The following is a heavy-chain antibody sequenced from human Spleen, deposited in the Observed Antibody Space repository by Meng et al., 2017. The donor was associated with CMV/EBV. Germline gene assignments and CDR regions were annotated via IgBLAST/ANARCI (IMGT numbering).Heavy chain of an antibody. J-gene: IGHJ5*02. D-gene: IGHD5-18*01. Sequence: ASVKVSCKASGYTFTSYYMHWVRQAPGQGLEWMGWINPNSGGTDYAQRFQGRVTMTRDTSISTAYMELSRLRSDDTAVYFCARAPGYMSPWGQGTLVTVSS. CDR1: GYTFTSYY. CDR2: INPNSGGT. CDR3: ARAPGYMSP. V-gene: IGHV1-2*02.